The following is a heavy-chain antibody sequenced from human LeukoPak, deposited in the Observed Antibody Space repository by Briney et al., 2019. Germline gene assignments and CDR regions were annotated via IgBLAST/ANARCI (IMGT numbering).Heavy chain of an antibody. CDR1: GFAFSSYE. CDR3: ARERIYGDYFDY. D-gene: IGHD4-17*01. CDR2: ISSSSNTI. Sequence: GRSLRLSCAASGFAFSSYEFNWVRPVPGKGLEWVSYISSSSNTIYYADSVKGRFTASRDNAKNSLFLQMNGLRAEDTAIYYCARERIYGDYFDYWGQGALVTVSP. V-gene: IGHV3-48*03. J-gene: IGHJ4*02.